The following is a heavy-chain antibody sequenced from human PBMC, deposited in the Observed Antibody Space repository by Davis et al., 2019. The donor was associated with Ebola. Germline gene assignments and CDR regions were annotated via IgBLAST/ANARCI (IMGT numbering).Heavy chain of an antibody. Sequence: SETLSLTCTVSGGSFSSYYWRWIRQPPGKGLEWIGYIYYSGTTFYNPSLKSRITVSVDPSKNQFSLKLNSATAADTAVYYCASLRQTYDSSGYSQPFDYWGQGSLVTVSS. V-gene: IGHV4-59*04. D-gene: IGHD3-22*01. J-gene: IGHJ4*02. CDR1: GGSFSSYY. CDR2: IYYSGTT. CDR3: ASLRQTYDSSGYSQPFDY.